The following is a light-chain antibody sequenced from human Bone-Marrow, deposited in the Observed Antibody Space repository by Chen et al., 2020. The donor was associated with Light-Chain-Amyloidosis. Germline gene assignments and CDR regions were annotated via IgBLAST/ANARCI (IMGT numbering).Light chain of an antibody. V-gene: IGLV2-14*03. CDR1: SGDVGAYNY. J-gene: IGLJ1*01. CDR2: DVS. Sequence: QSALTQPASVSGSPGQSLTISCTGTSGDVGAYNYVSWYQQHPGKAPKLLIYDVSNRPSGVSNRFSGSKSGNTASLTISGLQAEDEADYYCNSYTTSDTYVFGTGTEVTVL. CDR3: NSYTTSDTYV.